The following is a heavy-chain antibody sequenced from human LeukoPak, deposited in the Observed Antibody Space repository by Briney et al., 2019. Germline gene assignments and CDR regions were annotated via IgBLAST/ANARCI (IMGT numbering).Heavy chain of an antibody. D-gene: IGHD3-9*01. Sequence: SETLSLTCTAKGGTSTGNDWVWIPQAPGIGIKKIRVINHSGSTYYNTSLKGLVTISADTSKNQFSLKLSSVTAAVTAVYYCAIGTVLRYFVWLPRFDYWGQGTLVTVSS. V-gene: IGHV4-34*01. J-gene: IGHJ4*02. CDR1: GGTSTGND. CDR2: INHSGST. CDR3: AIGTVLRYFVWLPRFDY.